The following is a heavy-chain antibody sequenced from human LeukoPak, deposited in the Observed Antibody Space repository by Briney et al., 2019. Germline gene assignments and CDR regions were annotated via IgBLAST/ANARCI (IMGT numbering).Heavy chain of an antibody. CDR1: GFTFSSYS. CDR2: ISSSGSAI. J-gene: IGHJ4*02. V-gene: IGHV3-48*04. Sequence: GGSLRLSCAASGFTFSSYSMNWVRQAPGKGLEWVSFISSSGSAIHYADSVRGRFTISRDNAKNSLFLRMSRLRAEDTAVYYCAREKLSFFDSSGYFDHWGQGTLVTVSS. CDR3: AREKLSFFDSSGYFDH. D-gene: IGHD3-22*01.